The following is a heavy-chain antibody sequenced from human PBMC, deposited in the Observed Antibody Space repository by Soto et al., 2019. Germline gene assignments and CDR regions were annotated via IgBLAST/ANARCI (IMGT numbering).Heavy chain of an antibody. V-gene: IGHV3-33*01. Sequence: GGSLRLSCAASGFTFSGYGMHWVRQAPGKGLEWVAVIWYDGSNKYYADSVKGRFTISRDNSKNTLYLQMNSLRAEDTAVYYCARGVVVNYYYYGMDVWGQGTTVTVSS. CDR2: IWYDGSNK. D-gene: IGHD3-22*01. CDR3: ARGVVVNYYYYGMDV. J-gene: IGHJ6*02. CDR1: GFTFSGYG.